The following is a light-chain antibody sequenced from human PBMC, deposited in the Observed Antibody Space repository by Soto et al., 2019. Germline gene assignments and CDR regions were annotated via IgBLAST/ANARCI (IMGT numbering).Light chain of an antibody. J-gene: IGLJ2*01. CDR2: DVS. CDR3: GSYAGSYTYVV. V-gene: IGLV2-11*01. Sequence: QSALTQPRSVSGSPGQSVTISCTGTSSDVGGYNYVSWYQQPPGKAPKLMIYDVSKRPSGVPDRFSGSKSGNTASLTISGLQAEDEADYYCGSYAGSYTYVVFGGGTKLTVL. CDR1: SSDVGGYNY.